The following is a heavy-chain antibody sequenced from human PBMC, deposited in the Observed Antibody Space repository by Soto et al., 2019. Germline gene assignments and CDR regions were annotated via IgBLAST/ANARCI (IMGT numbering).Heavy chain of an antibody. CDR3: ARHGPGGSYSDY. CDR2: IYYSGST. V-gene: IGHV4-39*01. CDR1: GGSISSSSYY. Sequence: QLQLQESGPGLVKPSETLSLTCTVSGGSISSSSYYWGWIRQPPGKGLEWIGSIYYSGSTYYNPSLKSRVTISVDTSKNQFSLKLSSVPAADTAVYYCARHGPGGSYSDYWGQGTLVTVSS. D-gene: IGHD1-26*01. J-gene: IGHJ4*02.